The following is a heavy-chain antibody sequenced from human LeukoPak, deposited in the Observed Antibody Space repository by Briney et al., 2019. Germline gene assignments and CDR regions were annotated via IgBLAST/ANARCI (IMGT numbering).Heavy chain of an antibody. V-gene: IGHV1-3*01. J-gene: IGHJ3*02. CDR3: ARDGFFGSGIVGAFDI. D-gene: IGHD3-10*01. Sequence: ASVKVSCKASGYTFTSYAMHWVRQAPGQRLEWMGWISAYNGNTNYAQKFQGRVTMITDTSTNTAYMELRSLRSDDTAVYYCARDGFFGSGIVGAFDIWGQGTMVTVSS. CDR2: ISAYNGNT. CDR1: GYTFTSYA.